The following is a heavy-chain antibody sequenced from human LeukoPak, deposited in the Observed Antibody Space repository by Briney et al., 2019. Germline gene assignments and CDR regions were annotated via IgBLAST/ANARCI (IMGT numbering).Heavy chain of an antibody. D-gene: IGHD3-3*01. CDR1: GFTFSIYW. Sequence: PGGSLRLSCAASGFTFSIYWMHWVRQAPGKGLVWVSRINSDGSSTSYADSVKGRFTISRDNAKNTLYLQMNSLRAEDMAVYYCARDEDWSGYYGAFDIWGQGTMVTVSS. CDR3: ARDEDWSGYYGAFDI. J-gene: IGHJ3*02. V-gene: IGHV3-74*01. CDR2: INSDGSST.